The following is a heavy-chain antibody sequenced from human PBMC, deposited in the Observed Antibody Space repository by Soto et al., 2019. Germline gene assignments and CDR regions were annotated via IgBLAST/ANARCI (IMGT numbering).Heavy chain of an antibody. V-gene: IGHV1-18*01. CDR3: AREGYCSSGSGALYSHDYFGMDV. CDR2: ISTYTENK. D-gene: IGHD2-15*01. CDR1: GYIFTRYG. J-gene: IGHJ6*02. Sequence: VQLVQSGAAVKNPGASVKVSCKASGYIFTRYGFSWVRQAPGQGLEWMGWISTYTENKKYAQKLQGRITMTRDTPTSTAHVELRSLRSDDTAVYYCAREGYCSSGSGALYSHDYFGMDVWGQGTTVTVSS.